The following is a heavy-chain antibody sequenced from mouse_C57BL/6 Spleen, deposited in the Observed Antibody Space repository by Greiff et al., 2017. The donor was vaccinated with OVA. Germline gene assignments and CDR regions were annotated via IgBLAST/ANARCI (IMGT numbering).Heavy chain of an antibody. J-gene: IGHJ4*01. CDR3: ARDAPFGMDY. Sequence: EVKLMESGGGLVQSGRSLRLSSATSGFTFSDFYMEWVRQAPGKGLEWIAASRNKANGYTTEFSASVKGRFIVSRDTSQSILYLQMNALRAEDTAIYYCARDAPFGMDYWGQGTSVTVSS. CDR1: GFTFSDFY. CDR2: SRNKANGYTT. V-gene: IGHV7-1*01.